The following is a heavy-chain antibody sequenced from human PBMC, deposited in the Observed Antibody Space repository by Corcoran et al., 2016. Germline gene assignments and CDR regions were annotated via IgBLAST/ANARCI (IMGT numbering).Heavy chain of an antibody. CDR2: TYYRSKWYN. J-gene: IGHJ5*02. V-gene: IGHV6-1*01. CDR1: GDTVSSNSAA. D-gene: IGHD3-10*01. Sequence: QVQLQQSGPGLVKPSQTLSLTCAISGDTVSSNSAAWNWIRQSPSRGLEWLGRTYYRSKWYNDYAVSVKSRMTINADTSKNQFSLHLNSVTPEDTGVEDCTRGVRGDSDYSDNAFDPWGQGTLVTVSP. CDR3: TRGVRGDSDYSDNAFDP.